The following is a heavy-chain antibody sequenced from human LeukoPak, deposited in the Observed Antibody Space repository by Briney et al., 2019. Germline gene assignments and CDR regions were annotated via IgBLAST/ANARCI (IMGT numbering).Heavy chain of an antibody. D-gene: IGHD1-26*01. CDR3: ARDLSYSGSYFQTGFDP. CDR2: IIPIFGTA. CDR1: GGTFSSYA. V-gene: IGHV1-69*05. J-gene: IGHJ5*02. Sequence: SVKVSCKASGGTFSSYAISWVRQAPGQGLEWMGGIIPIFGTANYAQKFQGRVTMTRDTSTSTVYMELSSLRSEDTAVYYCARDLSYSGSYFQTGFDPWGQGTLVTVSS.